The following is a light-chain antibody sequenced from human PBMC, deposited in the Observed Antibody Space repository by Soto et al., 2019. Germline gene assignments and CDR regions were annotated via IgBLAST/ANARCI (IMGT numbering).Light chain of an antibody. Sequence: DIQMTQSPSTLSASVGDTVTITCRASQSISRYLNWYQQKPGKAPNLLIYGATSLQSGVPSRFSGSGSATDFTLTISSLQPEDFATYFCQQSYNFLFTFDPGTKVDIK. CDR1: QSISRY. CDR3: QQSYNFLFT. V-gene: IGKV1-39*01. J-gene: IGKJ3*01. CDR2: GAT.